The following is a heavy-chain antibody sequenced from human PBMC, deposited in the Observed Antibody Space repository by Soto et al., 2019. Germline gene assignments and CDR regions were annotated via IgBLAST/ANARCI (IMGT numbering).Heavy chain of an antibody. J-gene: IGHJ5*02. CDR1: GFSLSTSGVG. D-gene: IGHD3-3*01. Sequence: SGPTLVNPTQTLTLTCTFSGFSLSTSGVGVGWIRQPPGKALEWLALIYWDDDKRYSPSLKSRLTITKDTSKNQVVLKMTNMDPVDTATFYCAHSLGGLSSEFLEWLPQFDPWGQGTLVTVSS. CDR2: IYWDDDK. V-gene: IGHV2-5*02. CDR3: AHSLGGLSSEFLEWLPQFDP.